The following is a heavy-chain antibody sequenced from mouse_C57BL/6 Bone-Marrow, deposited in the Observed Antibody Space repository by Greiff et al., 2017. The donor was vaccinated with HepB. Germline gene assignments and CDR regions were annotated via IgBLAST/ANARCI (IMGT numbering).Heavy chain of an antibody. CDR3: ARDRGPSTAQARYYYAMDY. V-gene: IGHV5-16*01. CDR1: GFTFSDYY. Sequence: DVHLVESEGGLVQPGSSMKLSCTASGFTFSDYYMAWVRQVPEKGLEWVANINYDGSSTYYLDSLKSRFIISRDNAKNILYLQMSSLKSEDTATYYCARDRGPSTAQARYYYAMDYWGQGTSVTVSS. J-gene: IGHJ4*01. D-gene: IGHD3-2*02. CDR2: INYDGSST.